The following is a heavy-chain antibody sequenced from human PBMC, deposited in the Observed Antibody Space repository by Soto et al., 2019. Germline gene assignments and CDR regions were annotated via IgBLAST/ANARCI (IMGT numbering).Heavy chain of an antibody. CDR2: ISYDGSNK. D-gene: IGHD6-6*01. CDR3: AKDSSIAAPYYYYGMDV. V-gene: IGHV3-30*18. Sequence: QVQLVESGGGVVQPGRSLRLSCAASGFTFSSYGMHWVRQAPGKGLEWVAVISYDGSNKYYADSVKGRFTISRDNSKNTLYLQMNSLRAEDTAVYYCAKDSSIAAPYYYYGMDVWGQGTTVTVSS. CDR1: GFTFSSYG. J-gene: IGHJ6*02.